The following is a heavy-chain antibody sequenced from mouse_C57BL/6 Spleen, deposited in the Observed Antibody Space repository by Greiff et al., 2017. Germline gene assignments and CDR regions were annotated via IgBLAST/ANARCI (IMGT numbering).Heavy chain of an antibody. CDR1: GFNIKDDY. Sequence: VQLQQSGAELVRPGASVKLSCTASGFNIKDDYMHWVKQRPEQGLEWIGWIDPENGDTEYASKFQGKATITADTSSNTAYLQLSSLTSEDTAVYYCTTPLSYYSWFAYGGQGTLVTVSA. CDR3: TTPLSYYSWFAY. J-gene: IGHJ3*01. V-gene: IGHV14-4*01. CDR2: IDPENGDT. D-gene: IGHD1-1*01.